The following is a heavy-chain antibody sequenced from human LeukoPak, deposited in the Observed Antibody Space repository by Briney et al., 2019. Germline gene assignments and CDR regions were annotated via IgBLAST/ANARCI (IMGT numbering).Heavy chain of an antibody. CDR2: IYHSGST. J-gene: IGHJ3*02. CDR3: ARAGIAGNAFDI. D-gene: IGHD6-13*01. V-gene: IGHV4-38-2*02. Sequence: PSETLSLTCTVSGYSISSGYYWGWIRQPPGKGLEWIGSIYHSGSTYYNPSLKSRVTISVDTSKNQFSLKLSSVTAADTAVYYCARAGIAGNAFDIWGQGTMVTVSS. CDR1: GYSISSGYY.